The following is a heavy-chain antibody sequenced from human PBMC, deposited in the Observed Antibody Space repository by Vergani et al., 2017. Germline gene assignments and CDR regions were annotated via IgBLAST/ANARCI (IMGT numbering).Heavy chain of an antibody. CDR2: IYHSGST. CDR1: GGSISSHY. D-gene: IGHD1-26*01. CDR3: ARPPFGRATSWFDP. Sequence: QVQLQESGPGLVKPSETLSLTCTVSGGSISSHYWSWIRQPPGKGLEWIGSIYHSGSTYYNPSLKSRVTISVDTSKNQFSLKLSSVTAADTAVYYCARPPFGRATSWFDPWGQGTLVTVSS. V-gene: IGHV4-59*08. J-gene: IGHJ5*02.